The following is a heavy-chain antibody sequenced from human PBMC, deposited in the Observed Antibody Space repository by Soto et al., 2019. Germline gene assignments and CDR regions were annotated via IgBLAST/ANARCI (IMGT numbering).Heavy chain of an antibody. CDR3: ARGGWSDLYFDY. V-gene: IGHV3-30-3*01. D-gene: IGHD6-19*01. Sequence: VQLVESGGGVVQPGRSLRLSCAASGFTFSSYAMHWVRQAPGKGLEWVAVISYDGSNKYYADSVKGRFTISRDNSKNTLYLQMNSLRAEDTAVYYCARGGWSDLYFDYWGQGTLVTVSS. CDR2: ISYDGSNK. CDR1: GFTFSSYA. J-gene: IGHJ4*02.